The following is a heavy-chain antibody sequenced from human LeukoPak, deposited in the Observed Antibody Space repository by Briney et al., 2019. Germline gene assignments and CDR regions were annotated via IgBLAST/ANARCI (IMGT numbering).Heavy chain of an antibody. D-gene: IGHD6-13*01. CDR1: GGSISSHY. Sequence: PSETLSLTCTVSGGSISSHYWSWIRQPPGKGLEWIGYIYYSGSTNYNPSLKSRVTISVDTSKNQFSLKLSSVTAADTAVYYCASLIAAAGTYYYYYMDVWGKGTTVTVSS. J-gene: IGHJ6*03. CDR2: IYYSGST. V-gene: IGHV4-59*11. CDR3: ASLIAAAGTYYYYYMDV.